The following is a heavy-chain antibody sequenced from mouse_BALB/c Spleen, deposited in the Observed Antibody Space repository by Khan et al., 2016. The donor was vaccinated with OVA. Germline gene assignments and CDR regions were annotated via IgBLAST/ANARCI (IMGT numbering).Heavy chain of an antibody. J-gene: IGHJ2*01. Sequence: DVQLQESGPGLVKPSQSLSLTCTVTGYSITSGYAWNWIRQFPGNKLEWMGYISYSGVTSYTPSLKSRISITRDTSKNQFFLQLPSVTTEDTATYYCARGNYYGYYFDYWGQGTTLTVSS. CDR1: GYSITSGYA. CDR2: ISYSGVT. D-gene: IGHD1-1*01. CDR3: ARGNYYGYYFDY. V-gene: IGHV3-2*02.